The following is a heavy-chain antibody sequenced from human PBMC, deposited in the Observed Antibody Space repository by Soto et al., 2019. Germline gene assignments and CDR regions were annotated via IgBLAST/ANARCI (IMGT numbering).Heavy chain of an antibody. J-gene: IGHJ5*02. Sequence: SETLSLTCGVSGGTSRSPDWWTWVRQPPGKGLEWIGEIFQSGSTNYTPSLESRVTISVDKSKNQFSLTLTSVTAADTAVYFCARGRGRYSSGWSWFDPWGQGILVTVSS. V-gene: IGHV4-4*02. CDR3: ARGRGRYSSGWSWFDP. CDR2: IFQSGST. D-gene: IGHD6-19*01. CDR1: GGTSRSPDW.